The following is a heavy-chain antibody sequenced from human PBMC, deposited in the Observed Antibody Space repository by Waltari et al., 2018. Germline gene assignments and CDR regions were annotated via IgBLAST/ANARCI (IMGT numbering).Heavy chain of an antibody. CDR1: GGTFSSYT. CDR3: ALSTVTTLNWFDP. D-gene: IGHD4-4*01. Sequence: QVQLVQSGAEVKKPGSSVKVSCKASGGTFSSYTISWVRQAPGQGLEWMGRIIPSCVIANYAQKFQGRVTITADKSTSTAYMELSSLRSEDTAVYYCALSTVTTLNWFDPWGQGTLVTVSS. V-gene: IGHV1-69*02. J-gene: IGHJ5*02. CDR2: IIPSCVIA.